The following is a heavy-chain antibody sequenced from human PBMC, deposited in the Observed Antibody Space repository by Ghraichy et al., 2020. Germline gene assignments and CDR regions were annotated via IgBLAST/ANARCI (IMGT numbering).Heavy chain of an antibody. CDR3: ARSPVALSAFDI. CDR2: IYTSGST. V-gene: IGHV4-4*07. J-gene: IGHJ3*02. CDR1: GGSISSYY. Sequence: GSLRLSCTVSGGSISSYYWNWIRQPAGKGLEWIGRIYTSGSTNYNPSLKSRVTMSVDTSKNQFSLKLSSVTAADTAVYYCARSPVALSAFDIWGQGTMVTVSS. D-gene: IGHD5-12*01.